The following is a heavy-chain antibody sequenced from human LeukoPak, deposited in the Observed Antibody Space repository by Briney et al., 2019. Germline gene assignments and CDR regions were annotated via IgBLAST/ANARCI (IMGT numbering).Heavy chain of an antibody. D-gene: IGHD1-26*01. CDR2: ISGSGGST. CDR3: AKNGIVGATTLYYFDY. Sequence: PGGSLRLSCAASGFTFSSYAMSWVRQAPGKGLEWVSAISGSGGSTYYADSVKGRFTISRDNSKNTLYLQMNSLRAEDTAVYYCAKNGIVGATTLYYFDYWGQGTLVTVSS. J-gene: IGHJ4*02. V-gene: IGHV3-23*01. CDR1: GFTFSSYA.